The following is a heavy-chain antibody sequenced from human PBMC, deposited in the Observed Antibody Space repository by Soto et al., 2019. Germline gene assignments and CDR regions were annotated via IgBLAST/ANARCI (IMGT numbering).Heavy chain of an antibody. CDR1: GGSISSGGYY. J-gene: IGHJ4*02. CDR2: IYYSGST. Sequence: SETLSLTCTVSGGSISSGGYYWSWIRQHPGKGLEWIGYIYYSGSTYYNPSLKSRVTISVDTSKNQFSLKLSSVTAADTAVYYCAREASEYSSSYYYFDYWGQGTLVTVSS. CDR3: AREASEYSSSYYYFDY. D-gene: IGHD6-6*01. V-gene: IGHV4-31*03.